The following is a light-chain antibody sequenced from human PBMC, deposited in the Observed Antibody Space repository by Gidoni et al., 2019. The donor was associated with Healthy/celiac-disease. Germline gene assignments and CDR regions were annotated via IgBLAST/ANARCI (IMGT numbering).Light chain of an antibody. CDR2: EGS. Sequence: QSALTQPASVSGSPGQAITISCTATSSDGGGYNLVSWYQQYPGKAPKLMIYEGSKRPSGVSTRFSGSKSGTTAYLTISVLQAEDEADYYCCSYAGSSAWVVGGGTKLTVL. CDR1: SSDGGGYNL. CDR3: CSYAGSSAWV. V-gene: IGLV2-23*01. J-gene: IGLJ3*02.